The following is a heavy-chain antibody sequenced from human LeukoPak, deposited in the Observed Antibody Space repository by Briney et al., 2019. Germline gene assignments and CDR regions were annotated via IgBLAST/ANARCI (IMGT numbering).Heavy chain of an antibody. Sequence: SETLPLTCTVSGGSLTNYHWSWIRQPPGKGLEWIGHMHYSGSANYNPSLKSRVTIFADTSKNHFSLKLSSVTAADTAVYYCTRRVYYSDSSGWYFDYWGQGTLVSVCS. D-gene: IGHD3-22*01. J-gene: IGHJ4*02. CDR2: MHYSGSA. V-gene: IGHV4-59*08. CDR3: TRRVYYSDSSGWYFDY. CDR1: GGSLTNYH.